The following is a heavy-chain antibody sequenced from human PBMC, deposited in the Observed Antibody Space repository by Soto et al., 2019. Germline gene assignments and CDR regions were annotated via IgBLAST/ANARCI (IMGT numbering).Heavy chain of an antibody. CDR2: IIPIFGTA. CDR3: ASSSMIVVAPGLYGMDV. J-gene: IGHJ6*02. D-gene: IGHD3-22*01. CDR1: GGTFSSYA. V-gene: IGHV1-69*01. Sequence: QVQLVQSGAEVKKPGSSVKVSCKASGGTFSSYAISWVRQAPGQGLEWMGGIIPIFGTANYAQKFQGRVTITADESTSTAYMELSSLRSEDTAVYYCASSSMIVVAPGLYGMDVWGQGTTVTVSS.